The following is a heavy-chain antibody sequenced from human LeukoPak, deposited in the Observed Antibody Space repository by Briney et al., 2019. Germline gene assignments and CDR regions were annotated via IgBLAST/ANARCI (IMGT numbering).Heavy chain of an antibody. CDR2: IYSGGST. Sequence: GGSLRLSCAASGFTFNNAWMSWVRQAPGKGLEWVSVIYSGGSTYYADSVKGRFTISRDNSKNTLYLQMNSLRAEDTAVYYCARGGPNDAFDIWGQGTMVTVSS. J-gene: IGHJ3*02. V-gene: IGHV3-66*01. D-gene: IGHD5-12*01. CDR1: GFTFNNAW. CDR3: ARGGPNDAFDI.